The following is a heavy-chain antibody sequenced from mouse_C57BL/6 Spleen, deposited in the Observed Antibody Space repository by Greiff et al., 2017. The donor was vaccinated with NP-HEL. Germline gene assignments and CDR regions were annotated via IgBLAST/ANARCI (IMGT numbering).Heavy chain of an antibody. V-gene: IGHV1-69*01. J-gene: IGHJ3*01. CDR1: GYTFTSYW. CDR3: ARRVDDYDAWFAY. D-gene: IGHD2-4*01. Sequence: QVQLQQPGAELVMPGASVKLSCKASGYTFTSYWMHWVKQRPGQGLEWIGEIDPSDSYTNYNQKFKGKSTLTVDKSSSTAYMQLSSLTSEDSAVYYCARRVDDYDAWFAYWGQGTLVTVSA. CDR2: IDPSDSYT.